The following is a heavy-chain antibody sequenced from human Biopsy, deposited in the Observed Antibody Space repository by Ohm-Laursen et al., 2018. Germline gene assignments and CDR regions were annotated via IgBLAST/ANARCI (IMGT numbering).Heavy chain of an antibody. CDR3: ARGMRSSGWPYFDS. D-gene: IGHD6-19*01. CDR1: GDSVSSGSFY. Sequence: SETLSLTCSVSGDSVSSGSFYWTWIRQPPGQGLDYIGYIYDRGSTANYNPSLESRVTMSVDMLNNQFSLKLSSVTAADTAIYYCARGMRSSGWPYFDSWGQGTLVTVSS. J-gene: IGHJ4*02. CDR2: IYDRGSTA. V-gene: IGHV4-61*01.